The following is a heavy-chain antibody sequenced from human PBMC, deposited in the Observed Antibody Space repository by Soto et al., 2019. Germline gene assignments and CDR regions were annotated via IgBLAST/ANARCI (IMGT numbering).Heavy chain of an antibody. J-gene: IGHJ4*02. CDR3: ARDPLTYYYDSSGYFLY. D-gene: IGHD3-22*01. Sequence: GGSLRLSCAASGFTFSSYAMHWVRQAPGKGLEWVAVISYDGSNKYYADSVKGRFTISRDNSKNTLYLQMNSLRAEDTAVYYCARDPLTYYYDSSGYFLYWGQGTLVTVSS. V-gene: IGHV3-30-3*01. CDR1: GFTFSSYA. CDR2: ISYDGSNK.